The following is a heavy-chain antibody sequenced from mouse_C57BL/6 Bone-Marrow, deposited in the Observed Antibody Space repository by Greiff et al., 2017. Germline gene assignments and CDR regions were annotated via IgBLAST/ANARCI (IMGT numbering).Heavy chain of an antibody. CDR1: GYTFTSYG. CDR3: ACYYGSRHDD. J-gene: IGHJ2*01. V-gene: IGHV1-81*01. CDR2: IYPRRGNT. D-gene: IGHD1-1*01. Sequence: QVQLQQSGAELARPGASVKLSCKASGYTFTSYGISWVKQRTGQGLECLGEIYPRRGNTYYNEKFKGKATLTADKSSSTAYMERRSLTSEDSAVYFCACYYGSRHDDWGQGTTLTVSS.